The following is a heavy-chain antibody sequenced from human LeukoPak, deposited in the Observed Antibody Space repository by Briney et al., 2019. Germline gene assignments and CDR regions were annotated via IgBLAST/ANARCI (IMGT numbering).Heavy chain of an antibody. CDR3: ARDLAPRNYGGNSPFDY. D-gene: IGHD4-23*01. CDR1: GGTFSSYA. V-gene: IGHV1-69*05. CDR2: IIPIFGTA. Sequence: ASVKVSCKASGGTFSSYAISWVRQAPGQGPEWMGRIIPIFGTANYAQKFQGRVTITTDESTSTAYMELSSLRSEDTAVYYCARDLAPRNYGGNSPFDYWGQGTLVTVSS. J-gene: IGHJ4*02.